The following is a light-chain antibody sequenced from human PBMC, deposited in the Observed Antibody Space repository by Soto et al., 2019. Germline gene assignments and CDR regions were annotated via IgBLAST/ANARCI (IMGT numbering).Light chain of an antibody. V-gene: IGLV2-14*02. Sequence: QSALTQPASVSGSPGQSITISCTGTSSDVGAYNLVSWYQQHPGRAPKLFIFDVSDRPSGVSDRVSGSKSGNTASLTISGLQAEDEASYYCSSYTNTSTLVFGGGTQLTVL. J-gene: IGLJ3*02. CDR2: DVS. CDR3: SSYTNTSTLV. CDR1: SSDVGAYNL.